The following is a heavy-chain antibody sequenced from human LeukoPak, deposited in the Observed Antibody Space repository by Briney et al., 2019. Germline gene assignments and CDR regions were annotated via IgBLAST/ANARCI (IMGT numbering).Heavy chain of an antibody. CDR3: AKVPTRVDTAMVLFDY. V-gene: IGHV3-23*01. J-gene: IGHJ4*02. CDR1: GGSISSGGYY. Sequence: ETLSLTCTVSGGSISSGGYYWSWIRRHPGKGLEWVSAISGSGGSTYYADSVKGRFTISRDNSKNTLYLQMNSLRAEDTAVYYCAKVPTRVDTAMVLFDYWGQGTLVTVSS. D-gene: IGHD5-18*01. CDR2: ISGSGGST.